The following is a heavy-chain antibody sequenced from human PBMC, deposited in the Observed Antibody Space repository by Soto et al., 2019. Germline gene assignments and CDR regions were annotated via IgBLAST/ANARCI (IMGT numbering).Heavy chain of an antibody. CDR1: GGSISSGGYS. Sequence: TLSLTCAVSGGSISSGGYSWSWIRQPPGKGLEWIGYIYHSGSSYYNPSLKSRVTISVDRSKNQFSLKLNSVTAADTAVYYCARTESGTFDPWGQGTLVTAPQ. CDR2: IYHSGSS. J-gene: IGHJ5*02. CDR3: ARTESGTFDP. V-gene: IGHV4-30-2*01. D-gene: IGHD1-7*01.